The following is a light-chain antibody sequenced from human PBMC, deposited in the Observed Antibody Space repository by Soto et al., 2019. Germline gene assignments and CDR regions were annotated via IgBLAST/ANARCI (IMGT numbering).Light chain of an antibody. Sequence: QSALTQPRSVSGSPGQSVTISCTGTSSDVGGYNCVSWYQQHPGKAPKLMIYDVSKRPSGVPDRFSGSKSGNTASLTISGLQAEDEADYYCCSHAGSYRVFGGGTKLTVL. CDR3: CSHAGSYRV. CDR2: DVS. V-gene: IGLV2-11*01. CDR1: SSDVGGYNC. J-gene: IGLJ3*02.